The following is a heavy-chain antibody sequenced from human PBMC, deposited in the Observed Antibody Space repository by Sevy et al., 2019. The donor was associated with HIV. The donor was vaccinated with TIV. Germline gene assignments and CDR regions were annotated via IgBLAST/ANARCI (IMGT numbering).Heavy chain of an antibody. CDR1: GFTFDNYA. D-gene: IGHD2-15*01. V-gene: IGHV3-43D*03. Sequence: GGSLRLSCAASGFTFDNYAMGWVRQAPGKGLEWVSLINWAGDSTYYGDSVKGRFTISRDNRKNCLYIQMNSLRSEDTALCNCATDKQDCRDGTCYRLSSGGFDIWGQGTKVTVSS. CDR2: INWAGDST. CDR3: ATDKQDCRDGTCYRLSSGGFDI. J-gene: IGHJ3*02.